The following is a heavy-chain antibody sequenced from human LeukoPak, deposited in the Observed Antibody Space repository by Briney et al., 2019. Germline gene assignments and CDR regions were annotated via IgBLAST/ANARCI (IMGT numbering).Heavy chain of an antibody. CDR2: INHSGST. J-gene: IGHJ5*02. CDR3: ARGFPGGA. V-gene: IGHV4-34*01. CDR1: GGSISSYY. Sequence: SETLSLTCTVSGGSISSYYWSWIRQPPGKGLEWIGEINHSGSTNYNPSLKSRVTISVDTSKNQFSLKLSSVTAADTAVYYCARGFPGGAWGQGTLVTVSS. D-gene: IGHD4-23*01.